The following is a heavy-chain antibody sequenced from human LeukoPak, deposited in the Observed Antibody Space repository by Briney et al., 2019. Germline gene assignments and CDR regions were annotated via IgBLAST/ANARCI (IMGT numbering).Heavy chain of an antibody. CDR2: VNPNNGGT. Sequence: ASVKVSCKASGYTFTCYYMHWVRQAPGQGLEWMGRVNPNNGGTNYAQKFQGRVTMTRDTSISTAYMELSSLRSDDTAVYYCARDGDFWSGYYCDYWGQGTQVTVSS. CDR3: ARDGDFWSGYYCDY. D-gene: IGHD3-3*01. J-gene: IGHJ4*02. V-gene: IGHV1-2*06. CDR1: GYTFTCYY.